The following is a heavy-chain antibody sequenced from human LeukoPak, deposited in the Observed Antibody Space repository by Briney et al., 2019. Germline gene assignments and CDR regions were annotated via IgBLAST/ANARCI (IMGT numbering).Heavy chain of an antibody. CDR2: INHSGST. CDR1: DGSFSGYY. CDR3: ARQDYYGSGSYYYYYYGMDV. J-gene: IGHJ6*02. Sequence: PSETLSLTCAVYDGSFSGYYWSWIRQPPGKGLEWIGEINHSGSTNYNPSLKNRVTISVDTSKNQFSLKLSSVTAADTAVYYCARQDYYGSGSYYYYYYGMDVWGQGTTVTVSS. V-gene: IGHV4-34*01. D-gene: IGHD3-10*01.